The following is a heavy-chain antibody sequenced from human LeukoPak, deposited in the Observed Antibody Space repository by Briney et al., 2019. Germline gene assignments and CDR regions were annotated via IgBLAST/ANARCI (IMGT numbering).Heavy chain of an antibody. CDR1: GGTFSSYA. D-gene: IGHD6-19*01. CDR3: ARDGGYSSGWYLDY. V-gene: IGHV1-69*04. Sequence: SVKVSCKASGGTFSSYAISWVRQAPGQGLEWMGRIIPIFGIANYAQKLQGRVTITADKSTSTAYMELSSLRSEDTAVYYCARDGGYSSGWYLDYWGQGTLVTVSS. CDR2: IIPIFGIA. J-gene: IGHJ4*02.